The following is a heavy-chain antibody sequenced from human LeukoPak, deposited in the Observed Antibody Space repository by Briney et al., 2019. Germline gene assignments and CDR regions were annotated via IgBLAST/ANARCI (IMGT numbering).Heavy chain of an antibody. CDR3: ATMLVVTTFDY. J-gene: IGHJ4*02. CDR2: IYSGGNT. V-gene: IGHV3-66*01. D-gene: IGHD4/OR15-4a*01. CDR1: GFTVSAYH. Sequence: GGSLRLSCAASGFTVSAYHMTWVRQAPGKGLEWVSIIYSGGNTYYADSVKGRFTISRDNSKNTLYLQMNSLRAEDTAVYFCATMLVVTTFDYWGQGTQVTVSS.